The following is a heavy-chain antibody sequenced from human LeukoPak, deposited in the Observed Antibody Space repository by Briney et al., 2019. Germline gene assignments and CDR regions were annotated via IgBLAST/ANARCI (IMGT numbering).Heavy chain of an antibody. CDR2: INHSGST. Sequence: PSETLSLTCAVYGGSFSGYYWSWIRQPPGKGLEWIGEINHSGSTNYNPSLKSRVTISVDTSKNQFSLKLSSVTAADTAVYYCARHTGYYGSGSYYRRDYYYYYYMDVWGKGTTVTISS. J-gene: IGHJ6*03. D-gene: IGHD3-10*01. CDR3: ARHTGYYGSGSYYRRDYYYYYYMDV. CDR1: GGSFSGYY. V-gene: IGHV4-34*01.